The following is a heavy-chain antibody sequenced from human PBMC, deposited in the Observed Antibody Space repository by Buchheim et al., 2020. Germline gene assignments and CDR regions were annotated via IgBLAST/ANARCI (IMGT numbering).Heavy chain of an antibody. V-gene: IGHV3-23*04. Sequence: EVQLVESGGGFVHPGGSLRLSCAASEFTFSNYAMNWFRQAPGKGLEWVSAISGSGAYTYYADSVKGRFTITRDHSKNPLVLQMNSLRAEDTAVYYCAKDVAPGSGFYFNSDYWGQGTL. CDR1: EFTFSNYA. J-gene: IGHJ4*02. CDR3: AKDVAPGSGFYFNSDY. D-gene: IGHD3-22*01. CDR2: ISGSGAYT.